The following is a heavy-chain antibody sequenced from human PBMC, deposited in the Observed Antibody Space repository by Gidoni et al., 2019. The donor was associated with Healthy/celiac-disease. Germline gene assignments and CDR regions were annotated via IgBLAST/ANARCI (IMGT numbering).Heavy chain of an antibody. Sequence: EVQLVESGGGLVKPGGSLRLSCAASGFTFSSYSMNWVRQDPGKGLEWVSSISSSSSYIYYADSVKGRFTISRDNAKNSLYLQMNSLRAEDTAVYYCARGMDYDFWSGPYFDYWGQGTLVTVSS. V-gene: IGHV3-21*01. J-gene: IGHJ4*02. D-gene: IGHD3-3*01. CDR3: ARGMDYDFWSGPYFDY. CDR2: ISSSSSYI. CDR1: GFTFSSYS.